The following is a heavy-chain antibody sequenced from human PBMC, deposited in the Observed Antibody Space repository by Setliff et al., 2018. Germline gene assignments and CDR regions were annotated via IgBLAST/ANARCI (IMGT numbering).Heavy chain of an antibody. J-gene: IGHJ3*02. CDR2: IYTSGST. CDR1: GGSIGSGSYY. Sequence: PSETLSLTCTVSGGSIGSGSYYWSWIRQPAGKGLEWIGHIYTSGSTNYNPSLKSRVTISVDTPKNQFSLKLSSVTAADTAFYYCAREEDCYNTCAFDIWGQGTMVTVSS. D-gene: IGHD2-21*01. V-gene: IGHV4-61*09. CDR3: AREEDCYNTCAFDI.